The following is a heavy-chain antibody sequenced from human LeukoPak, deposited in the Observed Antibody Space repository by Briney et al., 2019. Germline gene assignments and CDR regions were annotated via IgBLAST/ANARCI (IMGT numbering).Heavy chain of an antibody. CDR1: GGSISSSSYY. Sequence: LETLSLTCTVSGGSISSSSYYWGWYRQPPGMALEWIGTTYYSGSTYYNPSLKSRVTISVDTAKNQFSLNLSSVTAADTAVYYCARRREYHTFDYWGQGTLVTVSS. V-gene: IGHV4-39*01. CDR3: ARRREYHTFDY. D-gene: IGHD2-2*01. CDR2: TYYSGST. J-gene: IGHJ4*02.